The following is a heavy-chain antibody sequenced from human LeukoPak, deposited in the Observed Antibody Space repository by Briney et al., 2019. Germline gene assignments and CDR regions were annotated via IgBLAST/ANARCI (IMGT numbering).Heavy chain of an antibody. V-gene: IGHV3-7*03. D-gene: IGHD6-19*01. CDR3: ARLGPASSGWPESFDY. CDR1: GFTFSIYA. Sequence: GGSLRLSCSGSGFTFSIYAMNWVRQAPGKGLEWVANIKRDGSEKYYVDSVKGRFTISRDNAKNSLDLQMNSLRVEDTAVYYCARLGPASSGWPESFDYWGQGTLVTVSS. CDR2: IKRDGSEK. J-gene: IGHJ4*02.